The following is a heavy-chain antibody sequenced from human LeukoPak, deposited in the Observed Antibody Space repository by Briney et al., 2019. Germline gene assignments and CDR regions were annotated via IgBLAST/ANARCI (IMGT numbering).Heavy chain of an antibody. Sequence: GGSMRLSCAASGFTFSSYAMHWVRHAPGKVLEWVAVISYVGSNKYYADSVKGRFTISRDNSENTLYLQMNSLRAEDTAVYYCARDRYDTYDSSGYPKEGLDYWGQGTLVTVSS. CDR1: GFTFSSYA. CDR3: ARDRYDTYDSSGYPKEGLDY. D-gene: IGHD3-22*01. CDR2: ISYVGSNK. V-gene: IGHV3-30-3*01. J-gene: IGHJ4*02.